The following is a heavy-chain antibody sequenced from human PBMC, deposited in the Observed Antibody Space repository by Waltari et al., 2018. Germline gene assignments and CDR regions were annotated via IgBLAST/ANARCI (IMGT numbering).Heavy chain of an antibody. Sequence: EVQLVQSGAEVKKPGESLKISCKGSGYTFATYWIGWVRQMPGKGLEWMGIIYPGNSETRNSPSFQGQVTISADKSISTAYLQWSSLKASDTARYYCARQGQPHDGFDIWGQGTMVTVSS. CDR1: GYTFATYW. V-gene: IGHV5-51*01. J-gene: IGHJ3*02. CDR2: IYPGNSET. CDR3: ARQGQPHDGFDI.